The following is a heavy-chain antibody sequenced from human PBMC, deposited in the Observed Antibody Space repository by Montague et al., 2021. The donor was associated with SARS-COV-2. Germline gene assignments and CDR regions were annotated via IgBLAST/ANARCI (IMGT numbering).Heavy chain of an antibody. V-gene: IGHV4-39*01. J-gene: IGHJ2*01. CDR2: NYYAGTT. D-gene: IGHD3-10*01. CDR3: VSPLTVRGLIVRASGHFDL. CDR1: GGSITSSNFY. Sequence: SETLSLTCTVSGGSITSSNFYWGWIRQSPGKGLEWIGYNYYAGTTSYNPSFKSRVSIFQDTSKNQFFLRLNSVTAEDTALYYCVSPLTVRGLIVRASGHFDLWGRGTLVTVSS.